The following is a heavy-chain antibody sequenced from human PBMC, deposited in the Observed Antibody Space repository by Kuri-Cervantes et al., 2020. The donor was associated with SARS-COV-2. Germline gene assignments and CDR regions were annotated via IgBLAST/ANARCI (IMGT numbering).Heavy chain of an antibody. Sequence: GSLRLTCAVYGGSFSGYYWSWIRQPPGKGLEWIGEINHSGSTNYNPSLKSRVTISVDTSKNQFSLKLSSVTAADTAVYYCARGFEACSSTSCYPGGFDPWGQGTLVTVSS. CDR2: INHSGST. J-gene: IGHJ5*02. V-gene: IGHV4-34*01. CDR3: ARGFEACSSTSCYPGGFDP. CDR1: GGSFSGYY. D-gene: IGHD2-2*01.